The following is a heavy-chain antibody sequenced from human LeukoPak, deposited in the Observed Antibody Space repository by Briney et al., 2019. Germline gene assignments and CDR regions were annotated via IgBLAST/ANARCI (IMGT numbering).Heavy chain of an antibody. CDR3: AKPRLRGGYLFDY. J-gene: IGHJ4*02. V-gene: IGHV3-30*18. Sequence: GRSLRLSCAASGFTLSSYGMHWVRQAPGKGLEWMAVVSDDGSNKYYEDSVRGRFTISRDNSKNTLYLQMSSLRDEDTAVYYCAKPRLRGGYLFDYWGQGTLVTVSS. CDR2: VSDDGSNK. CDR1: GFTLSSYG. D-gene: IGHD5-12*01.